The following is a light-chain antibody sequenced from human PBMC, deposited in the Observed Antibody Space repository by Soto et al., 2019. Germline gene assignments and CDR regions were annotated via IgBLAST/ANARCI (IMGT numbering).Light chain of an antibody. V-gene: IGKV3-20*01. CDR2: GAS. Sequence: NALTQSPGTLSVSPGERATLSCRAGQSVSNTLLAWYQQKPGQAPRLLIYGASNRATGIPDRFSGSGSGTDFTLTISRLETQDFVVYYCQQSGSPSGWTFGRGTKVDIK. J-gene: IGKJ1*01. CDR3: QQSGSPSGWT. CDR1: QSVSNTL.